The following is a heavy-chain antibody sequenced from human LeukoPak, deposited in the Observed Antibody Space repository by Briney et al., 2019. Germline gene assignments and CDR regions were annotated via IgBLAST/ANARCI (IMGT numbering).Heavy chain of an antibody. D-gene: IGHD6-19*01. CDR2: ISGSSSTI. Sequence: GGSLRLSCAASGFTFSSYSMNWVRRAPGKGLVWVSYISGSSSTIYYAGSVKGRFTISRDNANNSLYLQMNSLRAEDTAVYYCVRDGRVVAGSIRRFDSWGQGTLVTVSS. CDR1: GFTFSSYS. V-gene: IGHV3-48*04. J-gene: IGHJ4*02. CDR3: VRDGRVVAGSIRRFDS.